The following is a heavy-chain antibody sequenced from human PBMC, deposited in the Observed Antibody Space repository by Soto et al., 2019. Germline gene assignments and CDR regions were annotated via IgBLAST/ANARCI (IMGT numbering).Heavy chain of an antibody. V-gene: IGHV3-33*01. Sequence: GGSLRLSCAASGFTFSSYGMHWVRQAPGKGLEWVAVIWYDGSNKYYADSVKGRFTISRDNSKNTLYLQMNSLRAEDTAVYYCAREYYYDSSGYPVGVDYWGQGTLVTVSS. CDR1: GFTFSSYG. J-gene: IGHJ4*02. D-gene: IGHD3-22*01. CDR2: IWYDGSNK. CDR3: AREYYYDSSGYPVGVDY.